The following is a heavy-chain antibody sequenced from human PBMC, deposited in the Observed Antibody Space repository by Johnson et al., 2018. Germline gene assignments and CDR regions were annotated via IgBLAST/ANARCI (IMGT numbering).Heavy chain of an antibody. CDR3: ARGLYQLLSNAPYFDS. CDR1: GGSISFYY. CDR2: IYTRGST. V-gene: IGHV4-59*13. Sequence: QVQLQESGPGLVKPSETRSLTCSVSGGSISFYYWNWMRQSPGKGLEWIGNIYTRGSTIYNPSLKSRVTISVDTSKNQFSLKLNSVTAADTAVYYCARGLYQLLSNAPYFDSWGQGTLVTVSS. D-gene: IGHD2-2*01. J-gene: IGHJ4*02.